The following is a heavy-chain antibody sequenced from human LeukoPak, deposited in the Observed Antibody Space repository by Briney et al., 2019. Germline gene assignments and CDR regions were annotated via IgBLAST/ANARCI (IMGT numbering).Heavy chain of an antibody. CDR3: ARAPSSGAVAGTVDY. CDR1: GVSFSGFY. V-gene: IGHV4-34*01. D-gene: IGHD6-19*01. J-gene: IGHJ4*02. CDR2: INHSGST. Sequence: PSETLSLTCAVYGVSFSGFYWTWIRQPPGKGLEWIGEINHSGSTNYNPSLKSRVTISVHTSKNQFSLRLSSVTAADTAAYHCARAPSSGAVAGTVDYWGQGTLVTVSS.